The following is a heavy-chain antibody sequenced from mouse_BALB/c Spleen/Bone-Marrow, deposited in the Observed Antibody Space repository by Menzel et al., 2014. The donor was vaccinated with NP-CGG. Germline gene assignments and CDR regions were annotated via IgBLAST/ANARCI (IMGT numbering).Heavy chain of an antibody. V-gene: IGHV2-9*02. CDR1: GFSLTNYG. CDR3: ATYDYDGRFDY. CDR2: IWAGGST. J-gene: IGHJ2*01. D-gene: IGHD2-4*01. Sequence: VHLVESGPGLVAPSQNLSITCTVSGFSLTNYGVHWIRQPPGKGLEWLGIIWAGGSTNYNSALMSRLSISKDNSKSQVFFKMNSLQTDDTAIYYCATYDYDGRFDYWGQGTTLTASS.